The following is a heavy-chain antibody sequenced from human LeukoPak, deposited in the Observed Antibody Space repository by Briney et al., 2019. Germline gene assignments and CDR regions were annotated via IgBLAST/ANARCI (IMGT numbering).Heavy chain of an antibody. V-gene: IGHV3-30*18. J-gene: IGHJ3*01. CDR1: GFPFSSYA. D-gene: IGHD3-10*02. CDR2: ISYDGSNK. CDR3: AKFFTGEYVRAFDV. Sequence: GGSLRLSCAASGFPFSSYAMHWVRQAPGKGLEWVAVISYDGSNKYYADSVKGRFTISRDNSKNTLYLQMNSLRAEDTAVYYCAKFFTGEYVRAFDVWGQGTMVTVSS.